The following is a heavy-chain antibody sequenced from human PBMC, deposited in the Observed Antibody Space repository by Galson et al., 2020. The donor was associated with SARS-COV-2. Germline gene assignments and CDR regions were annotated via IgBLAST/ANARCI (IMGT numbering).Heavy chain of an antibody. D-gene: IGHD4-17*01. CDR3: ARDRMGHGDFAWYCDP. V-gene: IGHV1-18*01. J-gene: IGHJ5*02. CDR1: GYIFSTYA. Sequence: ASVKVSCKASGYIFSTYAISWLRQAPGQGPEWLGWISTKNGHTSYAQKFQGRVSMTTDTSTNTAYMELRSLRFDDTAVYYCARDRMGHGDFAWYCDPGGRGTLGTVSS. CDR2: ISTKNGHT.